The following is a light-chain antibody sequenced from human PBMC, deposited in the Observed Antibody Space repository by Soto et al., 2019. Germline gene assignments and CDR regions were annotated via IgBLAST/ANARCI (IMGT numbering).Light chain of an antibody. V-gene: IGKV3-20*01. CDR3: QQYDSSPLT. J-gene: IGKJ4*01. CDR1: QSVSSY. Sequence: EIVLTQSPATLSLSPGERATLSCRASQSVSSYLAWYQQKPGQAPRLLIYDASNRATGIPDRFSGSGSGTDFTLTISRLEPEDFAVYYCQQYDSSPLTFGGGTKVEIK. CDR2: DAS.